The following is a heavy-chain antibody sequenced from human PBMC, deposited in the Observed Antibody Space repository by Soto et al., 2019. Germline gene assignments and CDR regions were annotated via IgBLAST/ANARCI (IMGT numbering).Heavy chain of an antibody. Sequence: QVQLQESGPGLVKPSQTLSLTCTVSGGSISSGSYYWSWIRQHPGKGLEWIGYIYYSGSTYYNPSLKSRVTKSVDTSKNQFSLKLSSVTAADTAVYYCARVGPYYDFWSGYYTRDYFDYWGQGTLVTVSS. CDR1: GGSISSGSYY. CDR2: IYYSGST. V-gene: IGHV4-31*03. CDR3: ARVGPYYDFWSGYYTRDYFDY. D-gene: IGHD3-3*01. J-gene: IGHJ4*02.